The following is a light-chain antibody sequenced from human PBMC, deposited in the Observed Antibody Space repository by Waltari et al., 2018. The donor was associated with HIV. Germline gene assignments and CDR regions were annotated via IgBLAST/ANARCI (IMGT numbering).Light chain of an antibody. J-gene: IGLJ1*01. CDR2: EVD. V-gene: IGLV2-14*01. CDR3: SSYTTSNTYV. Sequence: QSALTQPASVSGSPGQSITISCTGRDSAFGAYNYVSWYQVKADPAPKRIIYEVDNRPSGISTRFSGSKSGHTASLTISGLQDADESDYYCSSYTTSNTYVFGSGTNVAVL. CDR1: DSAFGAYNY.